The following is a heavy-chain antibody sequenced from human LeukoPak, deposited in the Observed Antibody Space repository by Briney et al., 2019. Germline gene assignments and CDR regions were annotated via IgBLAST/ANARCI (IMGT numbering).Heavy chain of an antibody. J-gene: IGHJ3*02. V-gene: IGHV4-30-2*01. CDR2: IYYSGST. CDR3: ARDLRDVVIPAAILGSAFDI. D-gene: IGHD2-2*02. Sequence: TLCLTCTVSGGSIISGGYYWSWIRQPPVKGVEWIGYIYYSGSTYYNPSLKSRVTISVDRSKNQFSLKPSSVTAADTAVYYCARDLRDVVIPAAILGSAFDIWGQGTMVTVSS. CDR1: GGSIISGGYY.